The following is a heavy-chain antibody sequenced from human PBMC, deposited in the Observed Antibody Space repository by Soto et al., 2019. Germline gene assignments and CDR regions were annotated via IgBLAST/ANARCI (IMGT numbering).Heavy chain of an antibody. CDR1: GFSFSVYA. V-gene: IGHV3-30*04. CDR2: ISYDGRNK. J-gene: IGHJ5*02. D-gene: IGHD3-16*02. Sequence: GGSLRLSCAASGFSFSVYALHWVRQAPGKGLEWVALISYDGRNKYYADSVQGRFTISRDNSKNTLYLQMNSLRSEDTAVYYCARSSGGVFGIIIEGSNWLAPWGQGSLVTVSS. CDR3: ARSSGGVFGIIIEGSNWLAP.